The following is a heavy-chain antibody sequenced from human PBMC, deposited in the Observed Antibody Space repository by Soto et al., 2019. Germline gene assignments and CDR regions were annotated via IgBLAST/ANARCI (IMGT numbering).Heavy chain of an antibody. Sequence: SETLSLTCTVSGGSIRSYYWSWIRQPPGKGLEWIGYIYYSGSTDYNPSLKSRVTISVDTSKNQFSLKLRSVTAADTAVYYCARDSYNFDDWGQGMLVTVSS. J-gene: IGHJ4*02. V-gene: IGHV4-59*01. D-gene: IGHD5-18*01. CDR2: IYYSGST. CDR1: GGSIRSYY. CDR3: ARDSYNFDD.